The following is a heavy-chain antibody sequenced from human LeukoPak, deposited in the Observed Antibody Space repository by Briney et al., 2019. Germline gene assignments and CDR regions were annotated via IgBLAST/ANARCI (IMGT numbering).Heavy chain of an antibody. J-gene: IGHJ3*02. Sequence: ASVKVSCKASGYTFTSYAMHWVRQAPGQRLEWMGWINAGNGNTKYSQEFQGRVTITRDTSASTAYMELSSLRSDDTAVYYCARDYIYSPTGGAFDIWGQGTMVTVSS. CDR3: ARDYIYSPTGGAFDI. D-gene: IGHD7-27*01. CDR2: INAGNGNT. CDR1: GYTFTSYA. V-gene: IGHV1-3*01.